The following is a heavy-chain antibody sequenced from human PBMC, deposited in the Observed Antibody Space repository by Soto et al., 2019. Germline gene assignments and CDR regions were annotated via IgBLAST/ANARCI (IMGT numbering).Heavy chain of an antibody. Sequence: SETLSLTCTVSVASISCFYWTWIRKSAGKGLEWIGRIYATGTTDYNPSLKSRVMMSVDTSKKQFSLKLRSVTAADTAVYYCVRDGTKTLRDWFDPWGQGISVTVSS. V-gene: IGHV4-4*07. CDR2: IYATGTT. D-gene: IGHD1-1*01. CDR3: VRDGTKTLRDWFDP. CDR1: VASISCFY. J-gene: IGHJ5*02.